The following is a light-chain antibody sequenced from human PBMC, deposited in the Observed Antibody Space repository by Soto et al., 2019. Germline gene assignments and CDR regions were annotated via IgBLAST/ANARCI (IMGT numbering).Light chain of an antibody. CDR3: QQYNIYPLT. CDR1: QDINSY. V-gene: IGKV1D-16*01. Sequence: DVQMTQSPSSLSASVGDRVTITCRASQDINSYLAVYQQKPGNAPKSLIYAASSVQTGVPSRFSGSESGADFTLTISNLQPEDAATYYFQQYNIYPLTFGGGTKVEIK. CDR2: AAS. J-gene: IGKJ4*01.